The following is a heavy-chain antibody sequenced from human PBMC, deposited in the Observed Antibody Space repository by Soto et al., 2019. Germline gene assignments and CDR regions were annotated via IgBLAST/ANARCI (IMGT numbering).Heavy chain of an antibody. CDR2: IYFSGTT. CDR3: VRDNYGDYDH. D-gene: IGHD4-17*01. V-gene: IGHV4-30-4*01. Sequence: QVQLQESGPGLVEPSQTLSLTCTVSGRSISSTDYYWSWIRQPPGKGLEWIGYIYFSGTTYSTPSLKSRVTISRDKSTNQFYLKLSSLTAADTDVYYCVRDNYGDYDHWGQGTLVTVSS. CDR1: GRSISSTDYY. J-gene: IGHJ5*02.